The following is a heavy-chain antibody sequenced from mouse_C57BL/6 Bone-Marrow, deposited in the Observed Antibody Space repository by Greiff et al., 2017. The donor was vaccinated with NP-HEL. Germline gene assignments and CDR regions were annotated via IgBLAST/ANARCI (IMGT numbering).Heavy chain of an antibody. CDR1: GYTFTSYW. CDR3: ANYYGSSFHFDY. Sequence: QVQLQQPGAELVKPGASVKLSCKASGYTFTSYWMHWVKQRPGQGLEWIGMIHPNSGSTNYNEKFKSKATLTVEKSSSSAYMQLSSMTSEDSAVYYCANYYGSSFHFDYWGKGTTRTVSS. V-gene: IGHV1-64*01. D-gene: IGHD1-1*01. CDR2: IHPNSGST. J-gene: IGHJ2*01.